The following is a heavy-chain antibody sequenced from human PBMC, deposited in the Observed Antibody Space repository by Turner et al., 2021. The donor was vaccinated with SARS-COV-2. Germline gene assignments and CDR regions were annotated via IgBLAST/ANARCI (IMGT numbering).Heavy chain of an antibody. CDR3: ARAKFYYYDRSGYQYYFDY. CDR1: GGTFSSYA. J-gene: IGHJ4*02. D-gene: IGHD3-22*01. CDR2: IIPILGIA. Sequence: QLQLLQPGAVEKKPGSSVKVSCKASGGTFSSYAINWVRQAPGQGLEWMGRIIPILGIANYAQKFQGRVTITADKSTSTAYMELGSLRSEDTAVYYCARAKFYYYDRSGYQYYFDYWGQGTLVTVSS. V-gene: IGHV1-69*04.